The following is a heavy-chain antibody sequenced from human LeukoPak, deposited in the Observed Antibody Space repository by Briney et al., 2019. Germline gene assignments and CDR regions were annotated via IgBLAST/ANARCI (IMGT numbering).Heavy chain of an antibody. J-gene: IGHJ4*02. CDR1: GGSFSGYY. D-gene: IGHD4-23*01. Sequence: SETLSLTCAVYGGSFSGYYWSWIRQPPGKGLEWIGEINHSGSTNYNPSLKSRVTISVDTSKNQFSLKLSSVTAADPAVYYCAMGRFRRWGYWGQGTLVTVSS. V-gene: IGHV4-34*01. CDR2: INHSGST. CDR3: AMGRFRRWGY.